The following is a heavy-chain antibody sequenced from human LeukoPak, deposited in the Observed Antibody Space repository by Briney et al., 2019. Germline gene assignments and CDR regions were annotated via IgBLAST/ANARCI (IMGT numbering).Heavy chain of an antibody. CDR3: ARGGDYCNSFDP. V-gene: IGHV4-59*01. Sequence: SETLSLTCSVSGGSIRGYYWNWIRQPPGKGLEWIGYIYYSGSTNYNPSLKSRVTISVDKSKRQFSLNLTSVTAADTAVYYCARGGDYCNSFDPWGQGTLVSVSS. CDR1: GGSIRGYY. J-gene: IGHJ5*02. CDR2: IYYSGST. D-gene: IGHD4-17*01.